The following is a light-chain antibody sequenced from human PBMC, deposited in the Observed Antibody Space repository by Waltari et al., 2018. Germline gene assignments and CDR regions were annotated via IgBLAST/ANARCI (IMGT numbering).Light chain of an antibody. CDR2: AVT. J-gene: IGLJ1*01. CDR3: CSYAGSTTSSVV. Sequence: QSALTQPASVSGSPGQSITISCTGSSSDVGGYSLVSWYQQHPGKAPKLMIYAVTKRPSGVSPRFSGSESGNTASLTISGLQTEDEADYYCCSYAGSTTSSVVFGTGTKVIVL. V-gene: IGLV2-23*02. CDR1: SSDVGGYSL.